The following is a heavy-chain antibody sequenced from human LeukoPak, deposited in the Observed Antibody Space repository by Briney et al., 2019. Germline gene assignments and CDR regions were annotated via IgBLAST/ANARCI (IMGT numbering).Heavy chain of an antibody. CDR1: GVSISSSNSY. Sequence: SETLSLTCTVSGVSISSSNSYWGWIRQPPGKGQEWIGSFYYSGNTYYNASLKSQVSISIDTSKNQFSLRLTSVTAADTAVYYCARQTGSGLFILPGGQGTLVTVSS. D-gene: IGHD3/OR15-3a*01. J-gene: IGHJ4*02. CDR3: ARQTGSGLFILP. V-gene: IGHV4-39*01. CDR2: FYYSGNT.